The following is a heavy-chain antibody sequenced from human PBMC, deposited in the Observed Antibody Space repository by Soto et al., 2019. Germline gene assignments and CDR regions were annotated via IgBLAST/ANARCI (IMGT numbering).Heavy chain of an antibody. CDR1: GFSLSTSGLG. D-gene: IGHD3-9*01. CDR3: ARHIPSGYNDAFDI. V-gene: IGHV2-5*02. J-gene: IGHJ3*02. Sequence: QITLKESGPTLVKPTQTLTLTCPFSGFSLSTSGLGVGWIRRPPGKALEWVTLIYWDDDKRYSPSLKSRITITKDTSKSQVVLTMSNMDPVDTGTYYCARHIPSGYNDAFDIWGQGTMVTVSS. CDR2: IYWDDDK.